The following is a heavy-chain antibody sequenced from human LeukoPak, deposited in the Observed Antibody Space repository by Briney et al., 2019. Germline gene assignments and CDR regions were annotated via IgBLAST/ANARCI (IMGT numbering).Heavy chain of an antibody. CDR1: GYTFTGYY. D-gene: IGHD1-26*01. Sequence: GASVKVSCKASGYTFTGYYMHWVRQAPGQGLEWMGWINPNSGGTNYAQKFQGRVTMTRDTSISTAYMELSRLRSDDTAVYYCARVHSYSGSHQAYWYFDLWGRGTLVTVSS. V-gene: IGHV1-2*02. CDR3: ARVHSYSGSHQAYWYFDL. CDR2: INPNSGGT. J-gene: IGHJ2*01.